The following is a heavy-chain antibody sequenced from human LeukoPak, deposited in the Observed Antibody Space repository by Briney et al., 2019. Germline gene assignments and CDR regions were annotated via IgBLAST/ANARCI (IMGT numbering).Heavy chain of an antibody. Sequence: GSLRLSCAASGFTFSSYSMSWIRQPPGKGLEWIGGINHSGSTNYNPSLKSRVTISVDTSKNQFSLKLSSVTAADTAVYYCARESGQQLVSYYFDYWGQGTLVTVSS. CDR2: INHSGST. D-gene: IGHD6-13*01. V-gene: IGHV4-34*01. J-gene: IGHJ4*02. CDR3: ARESGQQLVSYYFDY. CDR1: GFTFSSYS.